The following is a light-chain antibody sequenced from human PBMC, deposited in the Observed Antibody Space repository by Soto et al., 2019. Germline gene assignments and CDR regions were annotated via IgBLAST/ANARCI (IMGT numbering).Light chain of an antibody. J-gene: IGKJ1*01. CDR3: QQYGSSLCT. V-gene: IGKV3-20*01. CDR2: GAS. CDR1: QSVSSSY. Sequence: EIVLTQSPGTLSLSPGERATLSCRASQSVSSSYLAWYQQKPGQAPRLLIYGASSRATGIPDRFSGSGSGTAFTLTIRKLEHEDFAVYYCQQYGSSLCTFGQGTKVEIK.